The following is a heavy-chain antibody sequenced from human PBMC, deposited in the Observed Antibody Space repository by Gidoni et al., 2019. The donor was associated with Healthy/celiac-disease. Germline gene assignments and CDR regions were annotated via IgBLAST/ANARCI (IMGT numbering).Heavy chain of an antibody. V-gene: IGHV5-51*01. CDR2: IQPGDSDT. CDR3: ARETYYYDSSGYHDAFDI. J-gene: IGHJ3*02. Sequence: EVQLVQSGAEVKKPGESLKISCKGSGYSFTSYWIGRVRQMPGKGLEWMGIIQPGDSDTRYSPSFQGQVTISADKSISTAYLQWSSLKASDTAMYYCARETYYYDSSGYHDAFDIWGQGTMVTVSS. D-gene: IGHD3-22*01. CDR1: GYSFTSYW.